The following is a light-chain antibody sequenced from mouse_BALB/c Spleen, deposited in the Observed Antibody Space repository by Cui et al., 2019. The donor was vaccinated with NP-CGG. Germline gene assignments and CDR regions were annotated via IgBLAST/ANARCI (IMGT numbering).Light chain of an antibody. V-gene: IGLV1*01. Sequence: QAVVTQASALTTSPGKTVTLTCRSSTGAVTTSNYANWVQEKPDHLFTGLMGGTNNRAPGVPARFSGSLIGDKAALTITGAQTEDEAIYFCALWYSDHWVFGGGTKLTVL. CDR3: ALWYSDHWV. CDR1: TGAVTTSNY. J-gene: IGLJ1*01. CDR2: GTN.